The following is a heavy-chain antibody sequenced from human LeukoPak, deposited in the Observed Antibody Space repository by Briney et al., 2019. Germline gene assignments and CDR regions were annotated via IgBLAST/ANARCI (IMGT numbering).Heavy chain of an antibody. CDR1: GGSFRGYY. CDR2: VNHNGSN. J-gene: IGHJ5*02. D-gene: IGHD3-3*01. V-gene: IGHV4-34*01. Sequence: SETLSLTCAVYGGSFRGYYWSWIRQPPGTGLDWIGEVNHNGSNNYNPSLKSRVTISEDTSKIQFSLKLSSVTAADTAVYYCARGGNIWSGLLGRNWFDPWGQGTLVTVSS. CDR3: ARGGNIWSGLLGRNWFDP.